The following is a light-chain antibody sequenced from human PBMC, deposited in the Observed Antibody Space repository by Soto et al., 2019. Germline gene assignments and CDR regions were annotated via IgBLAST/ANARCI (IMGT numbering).Light chain of an antibody. V-gene: IGLV2-8*01. CDR3: SSFVGGDSFDVI. CDR1: GSDIGAYNY. J-gene: IGLJ2*01. CDR2: DVI. Sequence: QSVLTQPPSASGSPGQSVTISCTGTGSDIGAYNYVSWYQQYPGKAPKVMIYDVIKRPSGVPDRFSGSKSGNTASLTVSGLRADEEAVYYCSSFVGGDSFDVIFGGGTKLTVL.